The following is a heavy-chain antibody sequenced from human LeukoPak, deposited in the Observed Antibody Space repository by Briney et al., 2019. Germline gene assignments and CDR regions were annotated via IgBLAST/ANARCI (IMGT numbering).Heavy chain of an antibody. CDR3: AKDLLSSTQSGY. CDR2: MWYDGSNK. V-gene: IGHV3-33*06. J-gene: IGHJ4*02. Sequence: PGGSLRLSCAASGFTFSSYGMHWVRQAPGKGLEWVAVMWYDGSNKYYADSVKGRFTISRDNSKNTLYLQMNSLRAEDTAVYYCAKDLLSSTQSGYWGQGTLVTVSS. D-gene: IGHD6-6*01. CDR1: GFTFSSYG.